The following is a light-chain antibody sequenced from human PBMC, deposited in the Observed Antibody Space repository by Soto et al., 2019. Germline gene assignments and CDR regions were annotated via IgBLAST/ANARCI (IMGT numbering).Light chain of an antibody. J-gene: IGKJ5*01. Sequence: EIILTQSPVTLSLSPGERATLSCRASQSVSSTYLIWYKQKPGQAPRLLIYGASSRATGIPDRVSGSGSGTESTLTISRLEPEDFEVYYCQQYGSSPIAFGQGTRLEIK. V-gene: IGKV3-20*01. CDR1: QSVSSTY. CDR2: GAS. CDR3: QQYGSSPIA.